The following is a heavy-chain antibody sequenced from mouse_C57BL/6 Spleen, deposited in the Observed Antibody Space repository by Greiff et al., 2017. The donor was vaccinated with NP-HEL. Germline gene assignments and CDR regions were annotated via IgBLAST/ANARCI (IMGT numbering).Heavy chain of an antibody. V-gene: IGHV3-1*01. CDR3: ARGGIYYEALDY. Sequence: EVQLQESGPGLVKPSQSLSLTCTVTGYSITSGYDWHWIRHFPGNKLEWMGYISYSGSTNYNPYLKSRITITHDTSKNHFFMKLNSVTTEDTATYYCARGGIYYEALDYWGQGTSVTVSS. J-gene: IGHJ4*01. D-gene: IGHD2-4*01. CDR2: ISYSGST. CDR1: GYSITSGYD.